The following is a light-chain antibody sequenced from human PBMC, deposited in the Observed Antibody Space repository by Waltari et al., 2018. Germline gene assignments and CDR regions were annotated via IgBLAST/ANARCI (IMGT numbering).Light chain of an antibody. J-gene: IGLJ3*02. CDR2: EKD. CDR3: QSFDSNVRGGVV. V-gene: IGLV1-40*01. Sequence: QSILTQPTSVSGAPGQRVTISCTGSSSNIGAGHDVNWSQALPGTAPKLLIHEKDNRPSGVPDRCSGSKSGSSASLVINGLQAEDEADYYCQSFDSNVRGGVVFGGGTKVTVL. CDR1: SSNIGAGHD.